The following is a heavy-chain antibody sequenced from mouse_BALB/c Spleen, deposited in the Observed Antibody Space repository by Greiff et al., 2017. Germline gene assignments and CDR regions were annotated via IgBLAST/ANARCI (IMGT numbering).Heavy chain of an antibody. J-gene: IGHJ4*01. Sequence: VKLMESGPGLVQPSQSLSITCTVSGFSLTSYGVHWVRQSPGKGLEWLGVIWSGGSTDYNAAFISRLSISKDNSKSQVFFKMNSLQANDTAIYYCARNKGYYGNYQGMDYWGQGTSVTVSS. CDR1: GFSLTSYG. CDR3: ARNKGYYGNYQGMDY. CDR2: IWSGGST. V-gene: IGHV2-2*02. D-gene: IGHD2-1*01.